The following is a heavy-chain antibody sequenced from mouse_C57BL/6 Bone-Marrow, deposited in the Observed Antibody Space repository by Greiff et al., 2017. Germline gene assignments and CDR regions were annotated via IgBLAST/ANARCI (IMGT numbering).Heavy chain of an antibody. D-gene: IGHD1-1*01. Sequence: QVQLQQPGTELVKPGASVKLSCKASGYTFTSYWMHWVKQRPGQGLEWIGNINPSNGGTNYNEKFKSKATLTVDKSSSTAYMQLSSLTSEDSAVYYCARSHRITTVVAGFDYWGQGTTLTVAS. CDR2: INPSNGGT. V-gene: IGHV1-53*01. CDR3: ARSHRITTVVAGFDY. CDR1: GYTFTSYW. J-gene: IGHJ2*01.